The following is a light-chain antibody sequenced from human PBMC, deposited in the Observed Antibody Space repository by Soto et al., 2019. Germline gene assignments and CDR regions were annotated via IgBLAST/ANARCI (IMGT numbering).Light chain of an antibody. CDR1: QSVSNN. V-gene: IGKV3-15*01. Sequence: IVMTQSPASLSVSPGEGATLSCRASQSVSNNLAWYQQKPGQAPRLLIYGASTRATGIPARFSGSGSGTDFTLTISSLQSEDFAVYYCQQYNNWPRGTLGQGTQVDIK. CDR3: QQYNNWPRGT. CDR2: GAS. J-gene: IGKJ1*01.